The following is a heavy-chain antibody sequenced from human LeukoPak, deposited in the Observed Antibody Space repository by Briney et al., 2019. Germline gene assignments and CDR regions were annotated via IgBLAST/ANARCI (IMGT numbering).Heavy chain of an antibody. J-gene: IGHJ6*02. CDR1: GFTFSSYA. D-gene: IGHD6-13*01. Sequence: GGSLRLSCAASGFTFSSYAMSWVRQAPGKGLEWVSAISGSGGSTYYADSVKGRFTISRDNSKNTLYLQMNSLRAEDTAVYYCAGGIAAAGPPPFYYYGMDVCGQGTTVTVSS. CDR3: AGGIAAAGPPPFYYYGMDV. CDR2: ISGSGGST. V-gene: IGHV3-23*01.